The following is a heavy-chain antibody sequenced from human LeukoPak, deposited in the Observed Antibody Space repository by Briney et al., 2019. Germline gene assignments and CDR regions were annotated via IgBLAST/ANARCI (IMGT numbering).Heavy chain of an antibody. CDR1: GLPFRSNA. CDR3: ASGGHAY. V-gene: IGHV3-64*01. J-gene: IGHJ4*02. Sequence: GGSLRLSCAASGLPFRSNAMHWVRQAPGKGLEYVSGISGNGDSTYYANFVEGRFTISRDNSKNTLYLQIGGLRAEDMAVYYCASGGHAYWGQGTLVTVSS. D-gene: IGHD4-23*01. CDR2: ISGNGDST.